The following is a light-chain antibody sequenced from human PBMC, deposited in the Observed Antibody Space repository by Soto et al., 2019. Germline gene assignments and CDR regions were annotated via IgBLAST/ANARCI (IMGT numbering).Light chain of an antibody. Sequence: DIPMTQSPSSLSASVGDRVTITCRASQSISRYLNWYQQKPGKAPSLLISTTTTLQSGVPSRFSGSGSGTDFTLTITSLQPEDFATYYCQQTYSTICTFGPGTKVDIK. J-gene: IGKJ3*01. V-gene: IGKV1-39*01. CDR3: QQTYSTICT. CDR2: TTT. CDR1: QSISRY.